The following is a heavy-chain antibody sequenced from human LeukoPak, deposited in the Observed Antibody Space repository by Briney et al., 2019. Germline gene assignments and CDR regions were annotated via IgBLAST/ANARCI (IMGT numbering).Heavy chain of an antibody. CDR2: INPSGGST. J-gene: IGHJ3*01. V-gene: IGHV1-46*01. D-gene: IGHD3-22*01. Sequence: ASVKVSCKASGYTFTSYYMHWVRQAPGQGLEWMGIINPSGGSTSYAQKFQGRVTMTRDTSTTTVYLEVTSLRSEDTAVYYCAREEMMVVLALDLWGQGTMVTVSS. CDR3: AREEMMVVLALDL. CDR1: GYTFTSYY.